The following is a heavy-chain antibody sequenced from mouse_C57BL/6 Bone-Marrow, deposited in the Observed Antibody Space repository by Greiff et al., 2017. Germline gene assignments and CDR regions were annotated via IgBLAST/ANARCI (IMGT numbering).Heavy chain of an antibody. V-gene: IGHV1-7*01. Sequence: VQLQQSGAELAKPGASVKLSCKASGYTFTSYWMHWVKQRPGQGLEWIGYINPSSGYNKYNQKFKDKATLTAYKSSSPAYMQLSSLTYEDYAVXYCARRYGSSYDAMDYWGQGTSVTVSS. CDR1: GYTFTSYW. CDR2: INPSSGYN. J-gene: IGHJ4*01. D-gene: IGHD1-1*01. CDR3: ARRYGSSYDAMDY.